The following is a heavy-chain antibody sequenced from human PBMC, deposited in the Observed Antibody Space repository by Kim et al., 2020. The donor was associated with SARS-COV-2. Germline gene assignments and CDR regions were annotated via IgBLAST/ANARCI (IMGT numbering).Heavy chain of an antibody. J-gene: IGHJ4*02. CDR3: AKGYSAYVMADY. Sequence: GGSLRLSCAASGFTFSTYGMHWVRQAPGKGLEWVAGISYDGKKMFCADSVKGRFTISRDNSKNTLYLQMNSLGSEDTAVYYFAKGYSAYVMADYWGQGTL. CDR2: ISYDGKKM. D-gene: IGHD5-12*01. CDR1: GFTFSTYG. V-gene: IGHV3-30*18.